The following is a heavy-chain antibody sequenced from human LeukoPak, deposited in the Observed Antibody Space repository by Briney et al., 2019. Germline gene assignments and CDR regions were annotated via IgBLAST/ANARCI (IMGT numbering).Heavy chain of an antibody. Sequence: GGSLRLSCAASGFTFSSYAMHWVRQAPSKGLEWVAVISYDGSNKYYADSVKGRFTISRDNSKNTLYLQMNSLRAEDTAVYYCAKASGRWLRPDYWGQGTLVTVSS. D-gene: IGHD5-24*01. J-gene: IGHJ4*02. CDR3: AKASGRWLRPDY. CDR2: ISYDGSNK. V-gene: IGHV3-30*04. CDR1: GFTFSSYA.